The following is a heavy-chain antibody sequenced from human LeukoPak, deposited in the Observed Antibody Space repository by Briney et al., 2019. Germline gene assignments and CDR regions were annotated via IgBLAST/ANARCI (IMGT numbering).Heavy chain of an antibody. CDR2: ITYDGTNK. J-gene: IGHJ4*02. V-gene: IGHV3-30-3*01. Sequence: GRSLRLSCAASGFTFDSYALHWVRQAPGKGLEWLAIITYDGTNKYYADSVKGRFTIPRDNSNNTLFLQMNSLRPEDTAVYYCARVEYSSSPHFDYWGQGTLVTVSS. CDR1: GFTFDSYA. CDR3: ARVEYSSSPHFDY. D-gene: IGHD5-18*01.